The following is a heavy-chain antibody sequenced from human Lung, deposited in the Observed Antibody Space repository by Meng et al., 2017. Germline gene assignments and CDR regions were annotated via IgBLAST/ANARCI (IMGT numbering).Heavy chain of an antibody. CDR1: VGSFRDYY. Sequence: QVHVRLSGVGLSKPSVTLSLPCVVCVGSFRDYYWSWIRQLPGKGLEWIGEINHSGSTNYNPSLESRATISVDTSQNNLSLKLSSVTAADSAVYYCARGPTTMAHDFDYWGQGTLVTVSS. J-gene: IGHJ4*02. CDR2: INHSGST. V-gene: IGHV4-34*01. CDR3: ARGPTTMAHDFDY. D-gene: IGHD4-11*01.